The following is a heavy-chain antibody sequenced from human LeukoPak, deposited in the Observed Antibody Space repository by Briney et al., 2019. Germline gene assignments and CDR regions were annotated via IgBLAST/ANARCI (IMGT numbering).Heavy chain of an antibody. CDR1: GGSISSGSYY. D-gene: IGHD3-22*01. CDR2: LYTSGSA. Sequence: TLSLTCTVSGGSISSGSYYWSWIRHPAGEGLEWIGRLYTSGSAIYNPSLMSRVTISLDTSENHFSLNLSSVTAAATAVYYCARVTTGGYYNYWGQGTLVTVSS. V-gene: IGHV4-61*02. J-gene: IGHJ4*02. CDR3: ARVTTGGYYNY.